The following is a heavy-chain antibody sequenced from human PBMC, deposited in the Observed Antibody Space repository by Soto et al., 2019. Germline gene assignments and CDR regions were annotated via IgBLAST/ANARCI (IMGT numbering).Heavy chain of an antibody. CDR2: INPNSGGT. V-gene: IGHV1-2*02. J-gene: IGHJ6*02. CDR1: GYTFTTYY. CDR3: ATSRPGVVVDYYGMDV. D-gene: IGHD2-15*01. Sequence: QVQLVQSGAEVKRPGASVKVSCKASGYTFTTYYLHWVRQAPGQGLEWVAWINPNSGGTNYAPKFQGRVTVTRDTSINTAYMELSRLRSDDTAVYCCATSRPGVVVDYYGMDVWGQGTTVIVSS.